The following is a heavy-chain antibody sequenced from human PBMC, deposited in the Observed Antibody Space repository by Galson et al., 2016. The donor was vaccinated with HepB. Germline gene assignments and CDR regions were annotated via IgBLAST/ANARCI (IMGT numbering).Heavy chain of an antibody. Sequence: ETLSLTCAVSGGSISNSDWWSWVRQPPGKGLEWIGEIHRTGSTNYNPSLKSRVTIPVDKANEQISLNLYSVTAADAAVYYCARQQLSYTWGYWGQGTQVTVSS. CDR1: GGSISNSDW. V-gene: IGHV4-4*02. CDR3: ARQQLSYTWGY. CDR2: IHRTGST. D-gene: IGHD1-1*01. J-gene: IGHJ4*02.